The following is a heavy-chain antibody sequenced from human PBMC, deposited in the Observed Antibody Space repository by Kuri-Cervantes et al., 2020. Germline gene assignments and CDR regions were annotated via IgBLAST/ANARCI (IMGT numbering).Heavy chain of an antibody. J-gene: IGHJ3*02. V-gene: IGHV3-48*01. D-gene: IGHD2-8*02. CDR2: IGSGSSTI. CDR3: ATGAGRGFDI. Sequence: GESLKISCAASGFTFSSYWMSWVRQAPGKGLEWVSCIGSGSSTIYYADSVKGRFTISRDNAKNSLYLQMNGLRAEDTAVYYCATGAGRGFDIWGQGTMVTVSS. CDR1: GFTFSSYW.